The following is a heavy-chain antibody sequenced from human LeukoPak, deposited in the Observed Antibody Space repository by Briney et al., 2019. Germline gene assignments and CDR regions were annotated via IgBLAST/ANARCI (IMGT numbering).Heavy chain of an antibody. CDR2: ISGSGGST. D-gene: IGHD3-10*01. V-gene: IGHV3-23*01. Sequence: PGGSLRLSCAASGFSFSSYGMSWVRQAPGKGLEWVSAISGSGGSTYYADSVKGRFTISRDNSKNTLYLQMNSLRAEDTAVYYCAKSGDLVRGVIRTHYYYYMNVWGKGTTVTISS. CDR1: GFSFSSYG. CDR3: AKSGDLVRGVIRTHYYYYMNV. J-gene: IGHJ6*03.